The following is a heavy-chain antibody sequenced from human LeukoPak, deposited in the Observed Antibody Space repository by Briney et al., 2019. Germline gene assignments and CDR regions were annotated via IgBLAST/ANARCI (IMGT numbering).Heavy chain of an antibody. V-gene: IGHV4-4*07. CDR3: AREGIAAAEGTFDI. CDR2: IYTSGST. J-gene: IGHJ3*02. CDR1: GGSISGDY. Sequence: SETLSLTCIVSGGSISGDYWSWIRQPAGKGLEWIGRIYTSGSTNSNPTLQSPGTMSLDTSKNQCSLKLNSVTAADTAVYYCAREGIAAAEGTFDIWGRGTMVTVSS. D-gene: IGHD6-13*01.